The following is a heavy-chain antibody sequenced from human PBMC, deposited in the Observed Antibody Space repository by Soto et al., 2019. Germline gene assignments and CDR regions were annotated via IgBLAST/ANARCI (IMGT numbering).Heavy chain of an antibody. CDR1: RFTFSSYS. CDR2: ISSSSSYI. CDR3: AREFGRDYYYYGMDV. Sequence: AGSLRLSCAASRFTFSSYSMNWVRQAPGKGLEWVSSISSSSSYIYYAASVKGRFTISRDNAKNSLYLQMNSLRAEDTAVYYCAREFGRDYYYYGMDVWGQGTTVTVSS. D-gene: IGHD3-10*01. V-gene: IGHV3-21*01. J-gene: IGHJ6*02.